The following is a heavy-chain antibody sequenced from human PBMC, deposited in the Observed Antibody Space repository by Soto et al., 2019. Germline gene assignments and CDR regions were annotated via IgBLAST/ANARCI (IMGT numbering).Heavy chain of an antibody. J-gene: IGHJ4*02. D-gene: IGHD3-22*01. V-gene: IGHV1-69*02. CDR1: GGTFSSYT. CDR2: IIPILGIA. CDR3: ARSAGYYYDSSGYYRLDD. Sequence: QVQLVQSGAEVKKPGSSVKVSCKASGGTFSSYTISWVRQAPGQGLEWMGRIIPILGIANYAQKFQGRVTITADKYTSPAYMEVSSLRSEDTAVYYGARSAGYYYDSSGYYRLDDWGQGTLVTVSS.